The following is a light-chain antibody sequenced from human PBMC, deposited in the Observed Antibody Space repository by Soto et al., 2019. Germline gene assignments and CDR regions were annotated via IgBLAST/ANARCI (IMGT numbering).Light chain of an antibody. CDR2: RTA. J-gene: IGLJ2*01. Sequence: QSVVTQPPSASGTPGQRVTISCSGSSSNIGTNFVYWYQHLPGTAPKLLIYRTAQRPSGVPDRFSGSKSGTSASLAISGLRSEDEADYFCAAWDDSLSVVVLAEGPSSPS. CDR1: SSNIGTNF. CDR3: AAWDDSLSVVV. V-gene: IGLV1-47*01.